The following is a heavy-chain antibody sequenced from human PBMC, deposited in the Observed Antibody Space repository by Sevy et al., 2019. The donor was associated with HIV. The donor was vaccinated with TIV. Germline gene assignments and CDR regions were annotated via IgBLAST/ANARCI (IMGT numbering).Heavy chain of an antibody. CDR2: ISYSGNT. CDR1: GGSISSYY. Sequence: SETLSLTCTVSGGSISSYYWTWIRQPPGKGLEWIGYISYSGNTNYNPSLKSRVTISVDTSKNQFSLNLISVTAADTAVYYCARRPLYYGTFDIWGQGTMVTVSS. CDR3: ARRPLYYGTFDI. V-gene: IGHV4-59*01. D-gene: IGHD3-16*01. J-gene: IGHJ3*02.